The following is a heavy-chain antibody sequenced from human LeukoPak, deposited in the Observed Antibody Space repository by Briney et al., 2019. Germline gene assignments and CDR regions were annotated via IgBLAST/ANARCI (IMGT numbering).Heavy chain of an antibody. D-gene: IGHD6-19*01. CDR2: IKQDGSER. Sequence: PGGSLRLSCAASEFTFSSYWMSWVRQAPGKGLEWVANIKQDGSERYYVDSVKGRFTISRDNAKNSLYLQMNSLRAEDTAVYYCARDGSGSTWGQGTLVTVSS. CDR1: EFTFSSYW. CDR3: ARDGSGST. V-gene: IGHV3-7*01. J-gene: IGHJ5*02.